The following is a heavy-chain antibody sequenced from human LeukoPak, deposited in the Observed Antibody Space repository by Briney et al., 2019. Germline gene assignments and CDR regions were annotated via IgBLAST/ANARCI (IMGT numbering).Heavy chain of an antibody. V-gene: IGHV1-46*01. CDR3: ARDAEMVRGVILGYYFDY. CDR2: INPSGGST. J-gene: IGHJ4*02. D-gene: IGHD3-10*01. CDR1: GYTFTSYY. Sequence: ASVKVSCKASGYTFTSYYMHWVRQAPGQGLEWMGIINPSGGSTSYAQKFQGRVTMTRDTSTSTVYMELSSLRSEDTAVYYCARDAEMVRGVILGYYFDYWGQGTLVTVSS.